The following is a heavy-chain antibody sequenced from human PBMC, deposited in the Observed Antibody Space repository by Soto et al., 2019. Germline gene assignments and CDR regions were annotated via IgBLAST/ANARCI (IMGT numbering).Heavy chain of an antibody. CDR2: INHSGST. D-gene: IGHD6-6*01. J-gene: IGHJ4*02. CDR1: GGSFSGYY. CDR3: ARRVAARPRRFPYFDY. V-gene: IGHV4-34*01. Sequence: QVQLQQWGAGLLKPSETLSLTCAVYGGSFSGYYWSWIRQPPGKGLEWIGEINHSGSTNYNPSLKSGVTISVDTSKNQFSLQLSSVPAADTAVYYCARRVAARPRRFPYFDYWGQGTLVTVSS.